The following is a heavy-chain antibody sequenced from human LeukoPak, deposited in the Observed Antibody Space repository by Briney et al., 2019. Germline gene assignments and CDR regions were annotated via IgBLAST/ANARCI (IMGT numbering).Heavy chain of an antibody. V-gene: IGHV3-23*01. CDR2: ISGSGGST. Sequence: GGSLRLSCAASGFTFSSYAMSWVRQAPGKGLEWVSAISGSGGSTYYADSVKGRFTISRDNAKNSLYLQMNSLRAEDTAVYYCASHGDYGSFDYWGQGTLVTVSS. D-gene: IGHD4-17*01. CDR3: ASHGDYGSFDY. J-gene: IGHJ4*02. CDR1: GFTFSSYA.